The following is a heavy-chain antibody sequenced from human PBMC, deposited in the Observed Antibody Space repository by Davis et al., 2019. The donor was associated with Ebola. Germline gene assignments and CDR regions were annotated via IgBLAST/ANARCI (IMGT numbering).Heavy chain of an antibody. CDR1: GGSINLYY. Sequence: MPGGFLRLSCTVSGGSINLYYWSWIRQPPGKGLEWIGYIYYSGSTNYNPSLKSRVTISVDTSKNQFSLKLSSVTAADTAVYYCARRVAVAGTYYFDYWGQGTLVTVSS. J-gene: IGHJ4*02. V-gene: IGHV4-59*08. D-gene: IGHD6-19*01. CDR2: IYYSGST. CDR3: ARRVAVAGTYYFDY.